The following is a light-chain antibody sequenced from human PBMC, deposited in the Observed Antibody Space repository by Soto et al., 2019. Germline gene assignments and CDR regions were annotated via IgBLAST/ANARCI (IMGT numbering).Light chain of an antibody. V-gene: IGLV2-11*01. J-gene: IGLJ1*01. CDR1: SSDVGGYNY. Sequence: QSVLTQPRSVSGSPGQSVTISCTGTSSDVGGYNYVSWYQQHPGKAPKLMIYDVSKRPSGVPDRFSGSKSGNTASLTISGLQAEDEADYYCCPYAGSYSYVFGTGTKLTLL. CDR3: CPYAGSYSYV. CDR2: DVS.